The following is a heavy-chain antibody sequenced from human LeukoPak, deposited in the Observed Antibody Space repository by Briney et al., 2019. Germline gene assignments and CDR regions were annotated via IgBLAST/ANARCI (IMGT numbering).Heavy chain of an antibody. D-gene: IGHD4-17*01. CDR3: ARALSDGDYGRTYYYYYYMDV. CDR2: IYYSGST. Sequence: PETLSLTCAVSDYSISSGYYWSWIRQPPGKGLEWIGYIYYSGSTNYNPSLKSRVTISVDTSKDQFSLKLSSVTAADTAVYYCARALSDGDYGRTYYYYYYMDVWGKGTTVTISS. V-gene: IGHV4-59*01. J-gene: IGHJ6*03. CDR1: DYSISSGYY.